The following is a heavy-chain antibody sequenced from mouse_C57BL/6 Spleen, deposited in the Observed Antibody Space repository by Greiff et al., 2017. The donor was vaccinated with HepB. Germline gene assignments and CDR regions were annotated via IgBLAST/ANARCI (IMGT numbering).Heavy chain of an antibody. CDR1: GYTFTDYY. D-gene: IGHD1-1*01. J-gene: IGHJ3*01. V-gene: IGHV1-26*01. CDR3: ARSFYYYGSSYVAWFAY. CDR2: INPNNGGT. Sequence: EVQLQQSGPELVKPGASVKISCKASGYTFTDYYMNWVKQSHGKSLEWIGDINPNNGGTSYNQKFKGKATLTVDKSSSTAYMELRSLTSEDSAVYYCARSFYYYGSSYVAWFAYWGQGTLVTVSA.